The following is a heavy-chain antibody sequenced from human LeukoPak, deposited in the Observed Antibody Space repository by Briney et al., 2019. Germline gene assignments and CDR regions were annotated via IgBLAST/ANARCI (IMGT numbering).Heavy chain of an antibody. V-gene: IGHV1-2*02. CDR2: INPNSGGT. Sequence: ASVKVSCKASGYTFTGYYMHWVRQAPGQGLEWMGWINPNSGGTNYAQKFQGRVTMTRDTSISTAYMELSRLRSDDTAVYYCANLPGVRWSGDYWGQGTLVTVSS. CDR3: ANLPGVRWSGDY. D-gene: IGHD3-3*01. J-gene: IGHJ4*02. CDR1: GYTFTGYY.